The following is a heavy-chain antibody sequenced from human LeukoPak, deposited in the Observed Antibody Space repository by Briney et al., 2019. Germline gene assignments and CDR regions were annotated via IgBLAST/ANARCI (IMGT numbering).Heavy chain of an antibody. CDR3: ASAPGGWYFDY. V-gene: IGHV3-21*01. Sequence: GGSLRLSCAASGFTLSSYMNWVRHAPGKGLEWVSSISSSSSYIYYAESVEGRFTISRDNAKNSLYLQMNSLRAEDTAVYYCASAPGGWYFDYWGQGTLVTVSS. J-gene: IGHJ4*02. D-gene: IGHD6-19*01. CDR2: ISSSSSYI. CDR1: GFTLSSY.